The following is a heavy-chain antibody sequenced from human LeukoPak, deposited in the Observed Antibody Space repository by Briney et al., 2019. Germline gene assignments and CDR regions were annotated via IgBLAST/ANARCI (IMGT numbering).Heavy chain of an antibody. D-gene: IGHD3-3*01. CDR1: GGSFSGYY. CDR3: ARGHSISTIFGVLDYFDY. J-gene: IGHJ4*02. CDR2: INHSGST. V-gene: IGHV4-34*01. Sequence: KPSETLSLTCAVYGGSFSGYYWSWIRQPPGERREWLGEINHSGSTTYHPPLKTRAPISVDTSKTQFSLKLSSVTAAETAVYYCARGHSISTIFGVLDYFDYWGQGTLVTVSS.